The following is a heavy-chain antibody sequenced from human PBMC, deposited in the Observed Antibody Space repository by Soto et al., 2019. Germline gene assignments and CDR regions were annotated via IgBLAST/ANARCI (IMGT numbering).Heavy chain of an antibody. V-gene: IGHV1-46*03. D-gene: IGHD6-19*01. CDR1: GYTFTSYY. CDR2: INPSGGST. J-gene: IGHJ6*02. Sequence: ASVKVSCKASGYTFTSYYMHWVRQAPGQGLDWMGIINPSGGSTSYAQKFQGRVTMTRDTSTSTVYMELSSLRSEDTAVYYCARAKGAVAGPDYYYYGMDVWGQGTTVTVSS. CDR3: ARAKGAVAGPDYYYYGMDV.